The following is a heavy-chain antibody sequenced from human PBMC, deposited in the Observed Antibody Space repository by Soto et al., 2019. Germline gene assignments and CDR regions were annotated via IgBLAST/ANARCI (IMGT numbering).Heavy chain of an antibody. Sequence: ASVKVSCKASGYVFNHYAINWVRQAPGQGLEWMGWLAPFNGKTSSLQKLQDRMSMTIDTATSTAYLELNSLTSDDTGVYFCAREGGSSTYYPLELDYWGQGTQVTVS. CDR1: GYVFNHYA. D-gene: IGHD6-13*01. CDR3: AREGGSSTYYPLELDY. CDR2: LAPFNGKT. V-gene: IGHV1-18*04. J-gene: IGHJ4*02.